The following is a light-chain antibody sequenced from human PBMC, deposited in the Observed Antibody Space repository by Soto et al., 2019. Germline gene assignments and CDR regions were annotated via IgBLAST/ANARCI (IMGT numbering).Light chain of an antibody. CDR1: PGISTF. CDR3: KLLNSYPFT. V-gene: IGKV1-9*01. Sequence: DIPLTQSQSIGSASVCDRVTITCRASPGISTFLAWYRHKPGKAPDILVFSASTLETGVPSRFSGSGTETEFTLTGRSLQLEDSATYDCKLLNSYPFTCGTGTKVDIK. J-gene: IGKJ3*01. CDR2: SAS.